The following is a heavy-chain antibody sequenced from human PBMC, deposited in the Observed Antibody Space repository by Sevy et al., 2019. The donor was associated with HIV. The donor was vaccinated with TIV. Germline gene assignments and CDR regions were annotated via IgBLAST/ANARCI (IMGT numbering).Heavy chain of an antibody. CDR1: GYTFTSYG. D-gene: IGHD2-2*01. J-gene: IGHJ4*02. Sequence: ASVKVSCKASGYTFTSYGISWVRQAPGQGLEWMGGISAYNGNTNYAQKLQGRVTMTTDTSTSTAYMELRSLGSDDTAVYYCAGGGDIVLVPAAADYWGQGTLVTVSS. V-gene: IGHV1-18*01. CDR3: AGGGDIVLVPAAADY. CDR2: ISAYNGNT.